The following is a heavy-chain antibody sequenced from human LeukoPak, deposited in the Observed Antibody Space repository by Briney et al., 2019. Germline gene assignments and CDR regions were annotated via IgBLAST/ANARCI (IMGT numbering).Heavy chain of an antibody. V-gene: IGHV4-59*12. CDR1: GGSISSYY. CDR2: IYYSGST. Sequence: PSETLSLTCTVSGGSISSYYWSWLRQPPGKGLEGIGYIYYSGSTNYNPSLTSRGTISVDTSKNQFSLKLSSVTAADTAVYYCARGPPYYYDSSGYYANWGQGTLVTVSS. CDR3: ARGPPYYYDSSGYYAN. J-gene: IGHJ4*02. D-gene: IGHD3-22*01.